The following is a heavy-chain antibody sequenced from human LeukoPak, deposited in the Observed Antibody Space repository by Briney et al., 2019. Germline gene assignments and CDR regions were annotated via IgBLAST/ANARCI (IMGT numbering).Heavy chain of an antibody. V-gene: IGHV3-7*01. Sequence: GGSLRLSCAASGFTFSTYWMSWVRQAPGKGLEWVANIKQDGSEKYCVDSVKGRFTISRDNAKNSLFLQMNSLRAEDTAVYYCARGSSSWHGEYYFDYWGQGTLVTVSS. CDR1: GFTFSTYW. J-gene: IGHJ4*02. D-gene: IGHD6-13*01. CDR3: ARGSSSWHGEYYFDY. CDR2: IKQDGSEK.